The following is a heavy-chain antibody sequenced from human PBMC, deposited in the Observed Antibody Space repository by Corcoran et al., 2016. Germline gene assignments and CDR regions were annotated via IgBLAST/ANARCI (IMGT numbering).Heavy chain of an antibody. CDR2: INPSGGST. D-gene: IGHD6-13*01. CDR3: ARGLGLIAPLDY. J-gene: IGHJ4*02. Sequence: QVQLVQSGAEVKKPGASVKVSCKASGYTFTSYYMHLVRQAPGQGIEWMGIINPSGGSTSYAQKFQGRVTMTRDTYTITVYMELSSLRSEDTAVYYWARGLGLIAPLDYWGQGTLVTVSS. CDR1: GYTFTSYY. V-gene: IGHV1-46*01.